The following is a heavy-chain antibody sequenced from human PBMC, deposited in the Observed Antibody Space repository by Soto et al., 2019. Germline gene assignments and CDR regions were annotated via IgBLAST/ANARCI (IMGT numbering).Heavy chain of an antibody. Sequence: EVQLVESGGGLVKPGGSLRLSCAASGFPFSSYSMNWVRQAPGKGLEWVAAISSSSSYIYYADSVKGRFTISRDNAKNSLCLQMTSLRAEDTAVYYCARIQLGYAAFDIWGQGTMVTVSS. CDR2: ISSSSSYI. CDR3: ARIQLGYAAFDI. J-gene: IGHJ3*02. CDR1: GFPFSSYS. D-gene: IGHD6-6*01. V-gene: IGHV3-21*01.